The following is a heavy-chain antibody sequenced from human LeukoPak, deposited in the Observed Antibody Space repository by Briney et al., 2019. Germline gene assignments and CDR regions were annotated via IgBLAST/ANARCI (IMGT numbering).Heavy chain of an antibody. CDR1: GFTFGTYW. J-gene: IGHJ4*02. CDR2: INSDGGTT. CDR3: AKLGNVFWDDY. D-gene: IGHD3/OR15-3a*01. V-gene: IGHV3-74*01. Sequence: GGSLRLSCGASGFTFGTYWMHWVRQAPGKGLVWVSGINSDGGTTTYADSVKGRFTISRDNAKNTLYLQMNNLRAEDTAIYYCAKLGNVFWDDYWGQGTLVTVSS.